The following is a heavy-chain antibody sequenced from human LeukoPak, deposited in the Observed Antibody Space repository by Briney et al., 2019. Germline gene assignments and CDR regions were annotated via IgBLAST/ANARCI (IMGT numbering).Heavy chain of an antibody. CDR2: ISSSSSYI. Sequence: GSLRLSCAASGFTFSSYSMNWVRQAPGKGLEWVSSISSSSSYIYYADSVKGRFTISRDNAKNSLYLQMNSLRAEDTAVYYCARDLVGATTEDYWGQGTLVTVSS. V-gene: IGHV3-21*01. J-gene: IGHJ4*02. D-gene: IGHD1-26*01. CDR1: GFTFSSYS. CDR3: ARDLVGATTEDY.